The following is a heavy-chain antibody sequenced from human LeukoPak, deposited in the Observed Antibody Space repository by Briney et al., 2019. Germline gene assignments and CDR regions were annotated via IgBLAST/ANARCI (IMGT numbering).Heavy chain of an antibody. CDR1: GGSISSGAYH. J-gene: IGHJ2*01. CDR3: ARAILTSSGSVWYFDL. CDR2: VFSSGSS. D-gene: IGHD3-3*01. Sequence: TLSLTCTVSGGSISSGAYHWSWLRQHPGKGLEWILYVFSSGSSYYNPSLKSRVTISVDTSKNQFSLKLSSVTAADTAVYYCARAILTSSGSVWYFDLWGRGTLVTVFS. V-gene: IGHV4-31*03.